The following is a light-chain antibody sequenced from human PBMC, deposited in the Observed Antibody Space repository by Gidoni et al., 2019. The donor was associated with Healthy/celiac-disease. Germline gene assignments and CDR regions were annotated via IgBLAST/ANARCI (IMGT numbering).Light chain of an antibody. V-gene: IGLV2-14*01. CDR3: SSYTSSSPV. CDR1: SSDVGGYNY. Sequence: QSALPHPASVSGSPGQSITISCTVTSSDVGGYNYVSWYQQHPGKAPKLMIYDVSNRPSGVSNRFSGSKSGNTASLTISGLQAEDEADYYCSSYTSSSPVFGGGTKLTVL. CDR2: DVS. J-gene: IGLJ3*02.